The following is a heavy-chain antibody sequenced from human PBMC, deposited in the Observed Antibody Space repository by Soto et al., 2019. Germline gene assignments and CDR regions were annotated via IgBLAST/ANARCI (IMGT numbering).Heavy chain of an antibody. CDR1: GGTCSSYT. Sequence: QVQLVQSGAEVKKPGSSVKVSCKASGGTCSSYTISWVRQAPGQGLEWMGRIIPILGIANNAQKFQGRVTITADKSTSTAYMELSSLRSEDTAVYYRARGGELATITSFDYWGQGNLVTVSS. D-gene: IGHD5-12*01. CDR3: ARGGELATITSFDY. CDR2: IIPILGIA. J-gene: IGHJ4*02. V-gene: IGHV1-69*02.